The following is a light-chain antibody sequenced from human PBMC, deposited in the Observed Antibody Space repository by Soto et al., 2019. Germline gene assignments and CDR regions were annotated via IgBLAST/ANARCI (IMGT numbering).Light chain of an antibody. CDR1: QSLLHSTGYNY. CDR3: IKAQKTPLST. V-gene: IGKV2-28*01. J-gene: IGKJ2*01. CDR2: LGS. Sequence: DIVMTQSPLSLPVTPGEPASISCRSSQSLLHSTGYNYLDWYLQKPGQSPQLLIYLGSNRASGVPDRFSGRITGTDFTLKISRVEAEDVGIYYCIKAQKTPLSTFGQGTKLEIK.